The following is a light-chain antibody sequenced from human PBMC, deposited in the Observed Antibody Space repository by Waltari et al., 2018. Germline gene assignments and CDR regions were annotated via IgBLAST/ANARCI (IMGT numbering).Light chain of an antibody. J-gene: IGLJ3*02. Sequence: SYRLTQPPSVSVAPGKTARISCGGDNIGTKSVHWYQHRPGQAPVLVIYLDSDRPSGVSGGCSGSNSGNTATLTIIRVEVGDEADYYCQVCGTSCDHPVFGGGTKLTVL. CDR3: QVCGTSCDHPV. V-gene: IGLV3-21*04. CDR2: LDS. CDR1: NIGTKS.